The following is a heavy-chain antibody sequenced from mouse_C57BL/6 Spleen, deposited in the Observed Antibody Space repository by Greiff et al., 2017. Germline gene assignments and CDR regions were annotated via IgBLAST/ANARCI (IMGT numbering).Heavy chain of an antibody. CDR1: GYTFTSYW. V-gene: IGHV1-52*01. CDR2: IDPSDSET. CDR3: ARPYGSSYGYAMDY. Sequence: QVHVKQPGAELVRPGSSVKLSCKASGYTFTSYWMHWVKQRPIQGLEWIGNIDPSDSETHYNQQFKDKDTLTVDKSSSTAYMQLSSLTSEDSAVYYCARPYGSSYGYAMDYWGQGTSVTVSS. D-gene: IGHD1-1*01. J-gene: IGHJ4*01.